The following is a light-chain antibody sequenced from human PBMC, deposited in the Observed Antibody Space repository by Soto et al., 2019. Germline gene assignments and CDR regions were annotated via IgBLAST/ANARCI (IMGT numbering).Light chain of an antibody. Sequence: IQMTQSPLSLSASVGDKVTLTCRTSQNINSYLSWYQQKPGKAPNLLIYAASSLHSGVPSRFSGSGSGTDFTLTISSLQPEDFATYYCLQSYRTPLTFGGGTKVDIK. CDR1: QNINSY. CDR3: LQSYRTPLT. V-gene: IGKV1-39*01. CDR2: AAS. J-gene: IGKJ4*01.